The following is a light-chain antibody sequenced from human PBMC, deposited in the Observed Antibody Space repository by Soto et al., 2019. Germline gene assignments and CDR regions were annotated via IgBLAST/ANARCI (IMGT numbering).Light chain of an antibody. J-gene: IGKJ4*01. CDR1: QGVSSY. Sequence: EIVLTQSPATLSVSPGERATLSCRASQGVSSYLAWYQQKPGQAPRLLIYDASNRATGIPARFSGSGSGTDFTLTISSLEPEDFAVYYCQQRSNWPLTFGGGTKVDNK. CDR3: QQRSNWPLT. CDR2: DAS. V-gene: IGKV3-11*01.